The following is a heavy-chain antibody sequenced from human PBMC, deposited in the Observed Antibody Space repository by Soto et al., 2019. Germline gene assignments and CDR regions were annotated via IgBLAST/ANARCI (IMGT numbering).Heavy chain of an antibody. Sequence: SVKVSCKASGGTFSSYAISWVRQAPGQGLEWMGGIIPIFGTANYAQKFQGRVTITADESTSTAYMELSSLRSEDTAVYYCARVPITIFGATIYYFDYWGQGTLVTVSS. J-gene: IGHJ4*02. CDR1: GGTFSSYA. CDR2: IIPIFGTA. D-gene: IGHD3-3*01. CDR3: ARVPITIFGATIYYFDY. V-gene: IGHV1-69*13.